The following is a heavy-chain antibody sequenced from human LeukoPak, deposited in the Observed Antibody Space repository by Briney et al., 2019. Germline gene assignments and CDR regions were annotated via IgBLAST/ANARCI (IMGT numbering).Heavy chain of an antibody. V-gene: IGHV3-13*01. Sequence: GVSLRLSCAASGFTFSSYDMHWVRLATGKGLEWVSAIGTAGDTYYPGSVKGRFTISRENAKNSLYLQMNSLRAGDTAVYYCARVSDSSGSYDYWGQGTLVTVSS. CDR2: IGTAGDT. CDR1: GFTFSSYD. CDR3: ARVSDSSGSYDY. D-gene: IGHD3-22*01. J-gene: IGHJ4*02.